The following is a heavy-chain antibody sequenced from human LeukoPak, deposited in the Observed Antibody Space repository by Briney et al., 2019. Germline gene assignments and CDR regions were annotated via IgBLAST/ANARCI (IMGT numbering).Heavy chain of an antibody. CDR1: GGSISSYY. CDR2: IYYSGST. J-gene: IGHJ4*02. CDR3: ARFGGYSYGYYFDY. V-gene: IGHV4-59*01. D-gene: IGHD5-18*01. Sequence: SETLSLTCTVSGGSISSYYWSWIRQPPGKGLEWIGYIYYSGSTNYNPSLKSRVTISVDTSKNQFSLKLSSVTAADTAVYYCARFGGYSYGYYFDYWGQGTLVTVSS.